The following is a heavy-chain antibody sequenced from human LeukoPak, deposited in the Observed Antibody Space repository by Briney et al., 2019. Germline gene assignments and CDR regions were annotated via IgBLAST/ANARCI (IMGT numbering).Heavy chain of an antibody. D-gene: IGHD1-7*01. CDR3: ARIPIYWNYFSLRSGKDSFDI. V-gene: IGHV1-2*02. J-gene: IGHJ3*02. CDR1: GYTFTGYY. CDR2: INPNSGGT. Sequence: GASVKVSCKASGYTFTGYYMNWVRQAPGQGLEWMGWINPNSGGTNYAQKFQGRVTMTRDTSISTAYMELSRLRSDDTAVYYCARIPIYWNYFSLRSGKDSFDIWGQGTMVTVSS.